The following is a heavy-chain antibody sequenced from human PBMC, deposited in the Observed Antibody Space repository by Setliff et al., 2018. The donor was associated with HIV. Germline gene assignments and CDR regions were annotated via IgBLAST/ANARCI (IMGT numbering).Heavy chain of an antibody. D-gene: IGHD5-18*01. J-gene: IGHJ5*02. V-gene: IGHV4-39*01. Sequence: PSETLSLTCTVSSGSISSSSYYWGWIRQPPGKGLEWIGSIYYSGGTYYNPSLKGRVTISVDTSKNQFSLKLSSVTAADTAVYYCANLDPSGYNYGSQTWGQGTLVTVSS. CDR3: ANLDPSGYNYGSQT. CDR2: IYYSGGT. CDR1: SGSISSSSYY.